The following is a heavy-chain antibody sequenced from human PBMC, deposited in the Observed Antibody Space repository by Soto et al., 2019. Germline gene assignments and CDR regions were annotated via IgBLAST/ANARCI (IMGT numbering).Heavy chain of an antibody. D-gene: IGHD4-17*01. CDR3: AAGVTTFDY. CDR2: LDYEEGER. Sequence: GXSXKVSCKVSGNTXSGLPIRWVRQAPGKGLEWMGSLDYEEGERNFAHRFKGRVTVPEETSTDTAYVDLSSLKSEDTAVYYCAAGVTTFDYWGQGTLGTVSS. J-gene: IGHJ4*02. V-gene: IGHV1-24*01. CDR1: GNTXSGLP.